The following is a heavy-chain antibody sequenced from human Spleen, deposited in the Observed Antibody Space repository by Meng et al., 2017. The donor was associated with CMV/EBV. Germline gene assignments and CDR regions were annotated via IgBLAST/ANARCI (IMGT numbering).Heavy chain of an antibody. CDR2: IIPIFGTA. J-gene: IGHJ6*02. D-gene: IGHD6-25*01. CDR3: ASGAWQRVSYYYYYGMDV. V-gene: IGHV1-69*05. Sequence: SVKVSCKASGGTFSSYAISWVRQAPGQGLEWMGGIIPIFGTANYAQKFQGRVTITTDESTSTAYMELSSLRSEDTAVYYCASGAWQRVSYYYYYGMDVWGQGTTVTVSS. CDR1: GGTFSSYA.